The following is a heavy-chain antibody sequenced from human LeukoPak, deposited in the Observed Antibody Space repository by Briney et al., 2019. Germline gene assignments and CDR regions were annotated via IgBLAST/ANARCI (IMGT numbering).Heavy chain of an antibody. D-gene: IGHD6-19*01. Sequence: SETLSLTCAVYGGSFSGYYWSWIHQPPGKGLEWIGEINHSGSTNYNPSLKSRVTISVDTSKNQFSLKLSSVTAADTAVYYCASGYSSGWYGDAFDIWGQGTMVTVSS. CDR1: GGSFSGYY. J-gene: IGHJ3*02. CDR3: ASGYSSGWYGDAFDI. CDR2: INHSGST. V-gene: IGHV4-34*01.